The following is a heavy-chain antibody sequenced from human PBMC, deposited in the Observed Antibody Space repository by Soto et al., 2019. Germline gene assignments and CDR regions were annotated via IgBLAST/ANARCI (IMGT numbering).Heavy chain of an antibody. Sequence: QVLLVESGGGVVQPGRSLRLSCAGSGFTFSNYGLHWVRQAPGKGLDWVSFISFDGSHKYYADSVKGRVTISRDNSNNMLYLQMDSLTTEDTAVYYCAKDGAPRYCSRSSCHPAGAYWGQGTLVTVSS. V-gene: IGHV3-30*18. J-gene: IGHJ4*02. CDR2: ISFDGSHK. CDR1: GFTFSNYG. D-gene: IGHD2-15*01. CDR3: AKDGAPRYCSRSSCHPAGAY.